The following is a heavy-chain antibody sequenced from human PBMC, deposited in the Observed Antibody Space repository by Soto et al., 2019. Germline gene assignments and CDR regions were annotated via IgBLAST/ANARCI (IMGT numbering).Heavy chain of an antibody. CDR1: GYTFTSYY. J-gene: IGHJ4*02. D-gene: IGHD5-18*01. CDR3: ARDSSQRGYSYGRFDY. V-gene: IGHV1-46*01. Sequence: ASVKVSCKASGYTFTSYYMHWVRQAPGQGLEWMGIINPSGGSTSYAQKFQGRVTMTRDTSTSTVYMELSSLRSEDTAVYYCARDSSQRGYSYGRFDYWGQGTLVTAPQ. CDR2: INPSGGST.